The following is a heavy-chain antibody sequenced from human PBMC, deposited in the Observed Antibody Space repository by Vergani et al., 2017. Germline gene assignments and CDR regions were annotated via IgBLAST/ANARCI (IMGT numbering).Heavy chain of an antibody. CDR1: GGTFSSYA. J-gene: IGHJ6*03. Sequence: QVQLVQSGAEVKKPGSSVKVSCKASGGTFSSYAISWVRQAPGQGLEWMGGIIPIFGTANYAQKFQGSVTITADESTSTAYMELSSLRSEDTAVYYCASRFWSGYYIDYYYYMDVWGKGTTVTVSS. CDR3: ASRFWSGYYIDYYYYMDV. D-gene: IGHD3-3*01. CDR2: IIPIFGTA. V-gene: IGHV1-69*01.